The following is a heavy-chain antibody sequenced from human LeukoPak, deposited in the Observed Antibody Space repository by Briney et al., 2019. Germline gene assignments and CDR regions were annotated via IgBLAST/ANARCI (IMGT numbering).Heavy chain of an antibody. D-gene: IGHD4-17*01. J-gene: IGHJ2*01. V-gene: IGHV3-66*02. CDR2: IFIGGST. Sequence: GGSLRLSCAASGFTFSSYAMIWVRQAPGKGLEWVSVIFIGGSTYYADSVKGRFAISRDSSKNTVYLQMDSLRVEDTAVYYCARVMTATTYWYFDLWGRGSLVTVSS. CDR1: GFTFSSYA. CDR3: ARVMTATTYWYFDL.